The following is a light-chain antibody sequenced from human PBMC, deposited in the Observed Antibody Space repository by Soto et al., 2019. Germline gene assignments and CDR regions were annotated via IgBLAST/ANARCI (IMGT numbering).Light chain of an antibody. Sequence: EIVLSQSPGTLSLSPGERATLSCRASQSVSSSYLAWYQQKPGQAPRLLIYGASSRATGIPDRFSGSGSGTDFTLTISRLDPEDFAVYYWQQDGSLPRAFGQGTKVDIK. CDR2: GAS. CDR3: QQDGSLPRA. V-gene: IGKV3-20*01. J-gene: IGKJ1*01. CDR1: QSVSSSY.